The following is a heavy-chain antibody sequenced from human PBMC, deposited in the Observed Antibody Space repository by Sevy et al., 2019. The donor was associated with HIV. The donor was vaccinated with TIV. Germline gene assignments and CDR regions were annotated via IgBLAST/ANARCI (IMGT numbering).Heavy chain of an antibody. CDR1: GFTFSTYA. J-gene: IGHJ1*01. Sequence: GGSLRLSCAASGFTFSTYAMHWVRQAPGKGLDWVAVISSDGTNKYYADSVKGRFTISRDNFQNSLFLQMDSLRPEDTAVYYCALERLSSDVAEYFQNWGQGTLVTVSS. V-gene: IGHV3-30-3*01. CDR3: ALERLSSDVAEYFQN. D-gene: IGHD1-1*01. CDR2: ISSDGTNK.